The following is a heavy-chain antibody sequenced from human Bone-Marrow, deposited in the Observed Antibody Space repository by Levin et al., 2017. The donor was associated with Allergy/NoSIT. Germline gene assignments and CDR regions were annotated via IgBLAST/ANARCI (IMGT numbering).Heavy chain of an antibody. D-gene: IGHD3-10*01. CDR1: GFTFSSYE. V-gene: IGHV3-48*03. Sequence: GGSLRLSCAASGFTFSSYEMNWVRQAPGKGLEWVSYISSSGSTIYYADSVKGRFTISRDNAKNSLYLQMNSLRAEDTAVYYCARGRFGELFGGNWYFDLWGRGTLVTVSS. CDR3: ARGRFGELFGGNWYFDL. CDR2: ISSSGSTI. J-gene: IGHJ2*01.